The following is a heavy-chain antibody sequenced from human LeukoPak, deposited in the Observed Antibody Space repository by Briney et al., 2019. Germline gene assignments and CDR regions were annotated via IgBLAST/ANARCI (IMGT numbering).Heavy chain of an antibody. J-gene: IGHJ4*02. CDR2: FYYSGST. CDR1: GGPIRSYY. Sequence: SETLSLTCTVSGGPIRSYYWSWIRQPPGKGLEWIGYFYYSGSTTYNPSLKSRVTISLDTSKNQLSLNLNSVTAADTAVYYCAREYSSGWYFEYWGQGTLVTVSS. CDR3: AREYSSGWYFEY. D-gene: IGHD6-19*01. V-gene: IGHV4-59*01.